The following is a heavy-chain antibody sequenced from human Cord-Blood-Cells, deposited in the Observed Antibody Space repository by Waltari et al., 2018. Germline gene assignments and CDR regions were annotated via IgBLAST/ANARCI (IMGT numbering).Heavy chain of an antibody. J-gene: IGHJ4*02. Sequence: QVQLQQWGAGLLKPSETLSLTCAVYGGSFSGYYWSWIRPPPGKGLEWLGEIKHRGNINYNPSHKSRVTISVETAKNHLSRKLISVTAAYTAVYYCARCRRLGIELDYWGQGTLVTVSS. V-gene: IGHV4-34*01. CDR2: IKHRGNI. CDR1: GGSFSGYY. CDR3: ARCRRLGIELDY. D-gene: IGHD2-21*01.